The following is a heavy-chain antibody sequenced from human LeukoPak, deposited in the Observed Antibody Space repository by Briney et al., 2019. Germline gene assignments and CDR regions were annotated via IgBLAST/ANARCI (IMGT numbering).Heavy chain of an antibody. J-gene: IGHJ4*02. D-gene: IGHD4-17*01. CDR2: LDPADGET. CDR3: ATHRTTVITGLVY. CDR1: GYTLTDLS. Sequence: ASVKVSCKVSGYTLTDLSTHWVRQAPRKGLEWMGGLDPADGETIYAQKFQGRVTMTEDTSTDTAYMELNSLRSEDTAVYYCATHRTTVITGLVYWGQGTLVSVSS. V-gene: IGHV1-24*01.